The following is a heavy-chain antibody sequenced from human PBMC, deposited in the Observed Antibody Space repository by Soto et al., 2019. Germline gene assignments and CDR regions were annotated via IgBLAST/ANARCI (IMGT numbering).Heavy chain of an antibody. V-gene: IGHV1-18*04. CDR3: ARNTKTYYDFWSGYYEYGMDV. D-gene: IGHD3-3*01. J-gene: IGHJ6*02. CDR1: GYTFTSYG. Sequence: ASVKVSCKASGYTFTSYGISWVRQAPGQGLEWMGWISAYNGNTNYAQKLQGRVTMTTDTSTSTAYMELRSLRSDDTAVYYCARNTKTYYDFWSGYYEYGMDVWDQGTTVTVSS. CDR2: ISAYNGNT.